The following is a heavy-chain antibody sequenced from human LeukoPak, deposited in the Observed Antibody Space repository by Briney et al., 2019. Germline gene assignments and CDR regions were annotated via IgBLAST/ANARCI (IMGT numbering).Heavy chain of an antibody. D-gene: IGHD4-17*01. CDR2: ISGSGGST. V-gene: IGHV3-23*01. CDR3: AKNTVTTHY. J-gene: IGHJ4*02. CDR1: GFNFIDYT. Sequence: GGSLRLSCAASGFNFIDYTMNWVRQAPGKGLEWVSAISGSGGSTYYADSVKGRFTISRDNSKNTLYLQMNSLRAEDTAVYYCAKNTVTTHYWGQGTLVTVSS.